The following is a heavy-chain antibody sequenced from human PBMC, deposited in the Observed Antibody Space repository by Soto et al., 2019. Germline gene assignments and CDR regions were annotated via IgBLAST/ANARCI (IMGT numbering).Heavy chain of an antibody. Sequence: GGSLRLSCTASGFTFSSHAMSWVRQAPGKGLEWVSGISGSAYSTYYADSVEGRFTISRDNSKSTLYLQINSLRAEDTAVYYCAKDPQSGGQGTQVTVSS. J-gene: IGHJ4*02. CDR3: AKDPQS. CDR1: GFTFSSHA. CDR2: ISGSAYST. V-gene: IGHV3-23*01.